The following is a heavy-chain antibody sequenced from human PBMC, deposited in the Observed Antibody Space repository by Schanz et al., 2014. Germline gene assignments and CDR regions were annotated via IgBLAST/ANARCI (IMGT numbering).Heavy chain of an antibody. CDR2: ISGSGSST. CDR1: GFGFDDYA. V-gene: IGHV3-20*04. J-gene: IGHJ4*02. D-gene: IGHD6-13*01. CDR3: ARLDSSSWYPRY. Sequence: EVQLVESGGGVVRPGGSLRLSCAASGFGFDDYAMSWVRQAPGKGLEWVSAISGSGSSTYYADSVKGRFTISRDNAKNSLYLQMNSLRAEDTAVYYCARLDSSSWYPRYWGQGTLVTVSS.